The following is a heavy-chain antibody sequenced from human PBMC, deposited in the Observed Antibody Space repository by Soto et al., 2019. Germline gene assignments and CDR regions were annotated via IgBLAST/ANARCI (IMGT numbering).Heavy chain of an antibody. CDR2: ISAYNGNT. Sequence: QVQLVQSGAEVKKPGASVKVSCKASGYTFTSYGISWVRQAPGQGLEWMGWISAYNGNTNYAQKLQGRVTMTTDTSTSTAYMELRSLRSDDTAVSYCARYSSGWYSYSYYGMDVWGQGTTVTVSS. J-gene: IGHJ6*02. CDR1: GYTFTSYG. D-gene: IGHD6-19*01. V-gene: IGHV1-18*01. CDR3: ARYSSGWYSYSYYGMDV.